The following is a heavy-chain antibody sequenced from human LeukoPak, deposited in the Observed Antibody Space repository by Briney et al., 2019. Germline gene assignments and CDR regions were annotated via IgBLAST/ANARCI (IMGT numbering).Heavy chain of an antibody. D-gene: IGHD3-10*01. CDR1: GYTLTELS. CDR2: FDPEDGET. Sequence: ASVKVSCKVSGYTLTELSMHWARQAPGKGLEWMGGFDPEDGETIYAQKFQGRVTMTEDTSTDTAYMELSSLRSEDTAVYYCATDHSRITMVRGVIDYWGQGTLVTVSS. CDR3: ATDHSRITMVRGVIDY. V-gene: IGHV1-24*01. J-gene: IGHJ4*02.